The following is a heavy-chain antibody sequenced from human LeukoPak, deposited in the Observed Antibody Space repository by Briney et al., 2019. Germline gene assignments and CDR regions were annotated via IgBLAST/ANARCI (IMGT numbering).Heavy chain of an antibody. Sequence: GGSLRLSCAGSGYSFSSYGMSWVRQAPGKGLEWVSGISGSGGSTYYADSVKGRFTISRDNSKNTLHLQMNSLRAEDTAVYYCSKEMVRGVVQDWGQGTLVIVSS. V-gene: IGHV3-23*01. CDR2: ISGSGGST. J-gene: IGHJ1*01. CDR3: SKEMVRGVVQD. CDR1: GYSFSSYG. D-gene: IGHD3-10*01.